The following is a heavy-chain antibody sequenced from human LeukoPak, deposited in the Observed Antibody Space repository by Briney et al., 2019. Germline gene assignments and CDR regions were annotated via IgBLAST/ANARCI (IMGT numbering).Heavy chain of an antibody. J-gene: IGHJ4*02. Sequence: GGSLRLSCAASGFTFSSYWMSWVRQAPGKGLEWVSYISRSSTTIYYADSVKGRFTISRDNAKNSLYLQMNSLRAEDTALYYCAKDPTSSSALDYWGQGTLVTVSS. CDR1: GFTFSSYW. CDR3: AKDPTSSSALDY. CDR2: ISRSSTTI. V-gene: IGHV3-48*01. D-gene: IGHD6-6*01.